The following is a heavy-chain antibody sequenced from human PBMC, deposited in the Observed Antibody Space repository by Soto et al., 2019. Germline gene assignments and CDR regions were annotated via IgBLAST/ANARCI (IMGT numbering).Heavy chain of an antibody. CDR1: GGTFSSYA. D-gene: IGHD6-13*01. CDR3: ASPGRAIGSRRNEHNAFDI. J-gene: IGHJ3*02. V-gene: IGHV1-69*01. CDR2: IIPIFGTA. Sequence: QVQLVQSGAEVKKPGSSVKVSCKASGGTFSSYAISWVRQAPGQGLEWMGGIIPIFGTANYAQKFQGRVTISAGESMSTDYMELSRVRSEDTAVYNCASPGRAIGSRRNEHNAFDIWGQGPMVSVSS.